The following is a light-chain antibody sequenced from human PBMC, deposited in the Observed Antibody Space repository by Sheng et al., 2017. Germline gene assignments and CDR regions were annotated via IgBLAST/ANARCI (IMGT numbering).Light chain of an antibody. CDR1: QNIDSRY. CDR3: QQFANSSWT. CDR2: AAS. J-gene: IGKJ1*01. Sequence: ESVLTQSPGTLSVSPGESATLSCRASQNIDSRYFAWYQHKPGQAPRLLIYAASSRATDIPGRFSGSGSGTEFTLTINRLESEDFAVYYCQQFANSSWTFGQGT. V-gene: IGKV3-20*01.